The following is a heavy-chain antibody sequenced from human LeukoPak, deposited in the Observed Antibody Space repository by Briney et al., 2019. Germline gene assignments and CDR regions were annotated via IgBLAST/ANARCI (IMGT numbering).Heavy chain of an antibody. D-gene: IGHD6-13*01. Sequence: SETLSLTCAVYGGSFSGYYWIWIRQPPGKGLEWIGEINHSGSTNYNPSLKSRVTISVDTSKNQFSLKLSSVTPADPAVYYCARLSGYAAAAGMDVWGQGTTVTVSS. J-gene: IGHJ6*02. CDR1: GGSFSGYY. V-gene: IGHV4-34*01. CDR3: ARLSGYAAAAGMDV. CDR2: INHSGST.